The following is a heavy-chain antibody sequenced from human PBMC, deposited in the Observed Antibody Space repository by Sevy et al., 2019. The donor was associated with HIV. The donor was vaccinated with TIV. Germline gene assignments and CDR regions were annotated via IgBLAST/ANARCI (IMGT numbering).Heavy chain of an antibody. CDR3: TREDIVLGEDNYYGMDV. CDR2: IYSDGRT. Sequence: GGSLRLSCVVSGFSVSSNYMSWGRQAPGKGLEWVSNIYSDGRTYYADSVRGRFTISRDTSKNTVYLEMKSLRAEDTAVYYCTREDIVLGEDNYYGMDVWGHGTTVTVSS. CDR1: GFSVSSNY. D-gene: IGHD2-15*01. J-gene: IGHJ6*02. V-gene: IGHV3-53*01.